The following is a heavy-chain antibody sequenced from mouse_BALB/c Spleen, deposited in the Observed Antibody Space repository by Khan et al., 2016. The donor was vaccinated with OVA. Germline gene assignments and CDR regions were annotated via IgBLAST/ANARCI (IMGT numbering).Heavy chain of an antibody. V-gene: IGHV2-6-1*01. J-gene: IGHJ4*01. Sequence: VQLKESGPALVAPSQSLSITCTISGFSLTDYGVHWVRQPPGKGLEWLVVIWSDGSTTYNSALKSRLSISKDNSKSQVFLKMNSLQTDDTAVYYGARQPYYHYYVMDYWGQGTSVTVAS. D-gene: IGHD2-10*01. CDR3: ARQPYYHYYVMDY. CDR1: GFSLTDYG. CDR2: IWSDGST.